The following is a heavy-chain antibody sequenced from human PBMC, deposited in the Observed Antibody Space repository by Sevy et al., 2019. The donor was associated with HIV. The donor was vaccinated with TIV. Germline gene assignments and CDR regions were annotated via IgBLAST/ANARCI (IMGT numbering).Heavy chain of an antibody. CDR2: INPSGGST. Sequence: ASMKVSCKASGYTFNNYYMHWVRQAPGQGLEWMGVINPSGGSTNYAQKFQGRVTLTRDTSTSTIYMELSSLRSEDTAVYYCARLVIDYYYYGMDAWGQGTTVTVSS. CDR1: GYTFNNYY. D-gene: IGHD2-15*01. J-gene: IGHJ6*02. CDR3: ARLVIDYYYYGMDA. V-gene: IGHV1-46*02.